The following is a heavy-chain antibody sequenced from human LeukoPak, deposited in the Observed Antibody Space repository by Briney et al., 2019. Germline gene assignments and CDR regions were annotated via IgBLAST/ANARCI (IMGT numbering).Heavy chain of an antibody. Sequence: GGPLRLFCAASGFTFSIYWKHWVRQAPGKGLVWVSLINSDGSSPTYEDSVKGRFTISRDNSKNTLYLQMNSLRAEDTAVYYCARDRGEGWFDPWGQGALVTVSS. D-gene: IGHD5-24*01. J-gene: IGHJ5*02. CDR3: ARDRGEGWFDP. CDR2: INSDGSSP. CDR1: GFTFSIYW. V-gene: IGHV3-74*01.